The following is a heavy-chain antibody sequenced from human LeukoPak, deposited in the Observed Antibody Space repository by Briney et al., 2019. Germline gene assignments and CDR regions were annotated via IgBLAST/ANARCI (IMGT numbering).Heavy chain of an antibody. V-gene: IGHV1-2*02. CDR2: IGPHSTFT. D-gene: IGHD2/OR15-2a*01. CDR3: VREGEGPLSKDFDY. J-gene: IGHJ4*02. CDR1: GFTFTHHY. Sequence: ASVKVSCKSSGFTFTHHYIHWVRQGPGQGVEWRGYIGPHSTFTSSPQEFQGRVTMTRDASMSTAYMELTRLTSDDTAVYYCVREGEGPLSKDFDYWGQGTLVTVSS.